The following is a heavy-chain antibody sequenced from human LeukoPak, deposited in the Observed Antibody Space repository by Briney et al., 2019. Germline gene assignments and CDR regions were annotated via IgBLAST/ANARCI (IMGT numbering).Heavy chain of an antibody. J-gene: IGHJ4*02. CDR3: TRLLYSSGWYPSGY. D-gene: IGHD6-19*01. Sequence: GASVKVSCKASGYTFTAYYMHWVRQAPGQGLEWKGWINPNSGGTKYAQKFQDRVTMTRDTSISTAYMELSRLRSDDTAVYYCTRLLYSSGWYPSGYWGQGTLVSVSS. CDR1: GYTFTAYY. V-gene: IGHV1-2*02. CDR2: INPNSGGT.